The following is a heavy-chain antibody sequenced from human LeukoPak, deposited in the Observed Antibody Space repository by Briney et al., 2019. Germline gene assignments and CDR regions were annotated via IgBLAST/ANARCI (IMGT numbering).Heavy chain of an antibody. Sequence: IQPGGSLRLSCAASGFTVSSNYMSRVRQAPGKGLEWVSVIYSGGSTSYADSVKGRFTISRDNSKNTLYLQLNSLRAEDTAVYYCASDYGDYVGAFDIWGQGTMVTVSS. D-gene: IGHD4-17*01. CDR2: IYSGGST. V-gene: IGHV3-53*01. CDR3: ASDYGDYVGAFDI. J-gene: IGHJ3*02. CDR1: GFTVSSNY.